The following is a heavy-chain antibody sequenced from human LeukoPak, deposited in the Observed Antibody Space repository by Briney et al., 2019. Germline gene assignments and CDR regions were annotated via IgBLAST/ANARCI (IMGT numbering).Heavy chain of an antibody. D-gene: IGHD6-13*01. CDR2: IYSGGST. J-gene: IGHJ4*02. Sequence: GGSLRLSCAASGFTVSGNYMSWVRQAPGKGLEWVSVIYSGGSTYYADSVKGRFTISRDNSKNTLYLQMNSLRAEDTAVYYCARVYSSSWYPFDYWGQGTLVTVSS. V-gene: IGHV3-53*01. CDR1: GFTVSGNY. CDR3: ARVYSSSWYPFDY.